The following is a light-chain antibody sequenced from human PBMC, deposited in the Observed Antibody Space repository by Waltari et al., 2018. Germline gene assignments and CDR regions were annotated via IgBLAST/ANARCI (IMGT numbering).Light chain of an antibody. CDR1: QSISTH. CDR3: QQYGSSPPYT. CDR2: AAS. Sequence: DIQMTQSPSSLSASVGDRVSITCRASQSISTHLNWYQQKPGKAPKPLIYAASNLQSGVPSRFSGRGSETDFTLTISRLEPEDFAVYYCQQYGSSPPYTFGQGTKLEIK. V-gene: IGKV1-39*01. J-gene: IGKJ2*01.